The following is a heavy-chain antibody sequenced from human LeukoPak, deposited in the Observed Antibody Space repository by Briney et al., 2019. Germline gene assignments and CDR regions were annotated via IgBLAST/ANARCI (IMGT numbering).Heavy chain of an antibody. CDR2: IYYSGST. Sequence: PSETLSLTCTVSGGSISSYCWSWIRQPPGKGLEWIGYIYYSGSTNYNPSLKSRVTISVDTSKNQFSLKLSSVTAADTAVYYCARRSSGWWSFDYWGQGTLVTVSS. CDR3: ARRSSGWWSFDY. J-gene: IGHJ4*02. V-gene: IGHV4-59*01. CDR1: GGSISSYC. D-gene: IGHD6-19*01.